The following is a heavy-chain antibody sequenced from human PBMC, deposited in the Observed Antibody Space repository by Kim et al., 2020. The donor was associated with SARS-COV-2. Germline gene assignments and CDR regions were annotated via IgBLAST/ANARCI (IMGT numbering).Heavy chain of an antibody. CDR2: ITDSGDHV. CDR3: ARESAVAYFDY. V-gene: IGHV3-21*01. CDR1: GFTFSTYA. D-gene: IGHD2-15*01. J-gene: IGHJ4*02. Sequence: GGSLRLSCAASGFTFSTYAMNWVRQAPGKGLEWVSSITDSGDHVYYADSVKGRFTISRDNAKNSLYLQMNSLRAEETAVYYCARESAVAYFDYWGQGTLVTVSS.